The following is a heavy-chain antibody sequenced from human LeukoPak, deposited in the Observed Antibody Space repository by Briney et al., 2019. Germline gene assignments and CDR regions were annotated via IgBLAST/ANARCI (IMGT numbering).Heavy chain of an antibody. V-gene: IGHV3-21*01. J-gene: IGHJ3*02. CDR3: ARDDGSMIAALKSASAI. CDR1: GFTFSSYS. Sequence: PGGSLRLSCAASGFTFSSYSMNWVRQAPGKGLEWVSSISSSSSYIYYADSVKGRFTISRDNAKNSLYLQMNSLRAEDTAVYYCARDDGSMIAALKSASAICGQGTMVTVYS. CDR2: ISSSSSYI. D-gene: IGHD3-22*01.